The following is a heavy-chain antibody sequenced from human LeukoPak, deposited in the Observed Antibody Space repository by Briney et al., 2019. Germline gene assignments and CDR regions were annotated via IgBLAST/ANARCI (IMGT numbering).Heavy chain of an antibody. J-gene: IGHJ4*02. V-gene: IGHV3-43*01. D-gene: IGHD2-2*01. CDR3: AKGQFLMPPDY. Sequence: PGGSLRLPCAASGFTFDDYTMHWVRQAPGKGLEWVSLISWDGGSTYYADSVKGRFTISRGNGKNSLYLQMNSLRTEDTALYYCAKGQFLMPPDYWGQGTLVTVSS. CDR1: GFTFDDYT. CDR2: ISWDGGST.